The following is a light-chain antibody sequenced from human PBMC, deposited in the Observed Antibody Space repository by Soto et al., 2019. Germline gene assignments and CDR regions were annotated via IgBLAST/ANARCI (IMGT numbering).Light chain of an antibody. CDR2: GVF. V-gene: IGKV3-20*01. J-gene: IGKJ2*01. CDR3: QHYDGAPRT. CDR1: QSVRSNY. Sequence: ETVLTQSPGTVSLSTGERATLSCTTSQSVRSNYLAWYQQKPVQAPRLLIYGVFSRATGIPDRFSGSGSGTDLTLTISGLEHEDSAVYYCQHYDGAPRTFGQGTKLEI.